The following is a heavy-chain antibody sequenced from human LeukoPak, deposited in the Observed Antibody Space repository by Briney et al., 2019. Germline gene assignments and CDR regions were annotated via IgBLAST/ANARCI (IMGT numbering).Heavy chain of an antibody. CDR1: RYDINSVYY. Sequence: TPSETLSLTCTVSRYDINSVYYWGWIRQPPGKGLEWIGSIYHSGSTYYNASLKSRVTISMDTSRNKFSLSLNSVTAADTAVYYCARAGGYYGSGSFLDYWGQGLLVTVSS. D-gene: IGHD3-10*01. CDR3: ARAGGYYGSGSFLDY. V-gene: IGHV4-38-2*02. CDR2: IYHSGST. J-gene: IGHJ4*02.